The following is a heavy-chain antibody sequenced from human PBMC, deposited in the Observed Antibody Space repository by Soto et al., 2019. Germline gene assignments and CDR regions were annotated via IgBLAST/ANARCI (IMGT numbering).Heavy chain of an antibody. J-gene: IGHJ3*02. D-gene: IGHD3-10*01. CDR3: ARGRTITSSGGDAFDI. Sequence: SETLSLTCAVYGGSFSGYYWSWIRQPPGKGLEWIGEINHSGSTNYNPSLKSRVTISVDTSKNQFSLKLSSVTAADTAVYYCARGRTITSSGGDAFDIWGQGTMVTVSS. CDR2: INHSGST. CDR1: GGSFSGYY. V-gene: IGHV4-34*01.